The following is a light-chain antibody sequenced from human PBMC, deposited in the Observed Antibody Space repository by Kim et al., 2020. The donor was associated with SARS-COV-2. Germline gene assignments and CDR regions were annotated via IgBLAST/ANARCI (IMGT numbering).Light chain of an antibody. CDR1: QDISRY. V-gene: IGKV1-39*01. CDR3: QQTYSASRT. CDR2: TAS. J-gene: IGKJ1*01. Sequence: DIQMTQPPSSLCASVGDRVTITCRASQDISRYLNWYQQKPGKAPKLLIYTASSLQSGVPSRFTGSGSETDFTLTISSLQPEDFATYYCQQTYSASRTFGQGTKVDIK.